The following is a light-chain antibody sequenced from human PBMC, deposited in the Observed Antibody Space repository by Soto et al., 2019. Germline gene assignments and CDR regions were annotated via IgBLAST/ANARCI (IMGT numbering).Light chain of an antibody. Sequence: NFMLTQPHSVSESPGKTVTISCTRSSGSIASNYVQWYQQRPGSAPTTVIYEDNQRPSGVPDRFSGSIDSSSNSASLTISGLKTEDEADYYCQSYDSSIYVVFGGGTQRPS. CDR1: SGSIASNY. CDR2: EDN. V-gene: IGLV6-57*04. J-gene: IGLJ2*01. CDR3: QSYDSSIYVV.